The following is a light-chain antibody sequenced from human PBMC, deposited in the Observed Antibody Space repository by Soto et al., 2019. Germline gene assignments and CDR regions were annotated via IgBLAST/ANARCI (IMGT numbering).Light chain of an antibody. CDR2: ENN. V-gene: IGLV1-40*01. Sequence: QSVLTQPPSVSEAPGQRVTISCTGSSSNIGAGYEAHWYQQVPGTAPKLLIYENNNRPSGVPDRLSGSKSGTSASLAITGLQAEDEAEYYCQSYDSSLSGYVFGPGTKVTVL. J-gene: IGLJ1*01. CDR1: SSNIGAGYE. CDR3: QSYDSSLSGYV.